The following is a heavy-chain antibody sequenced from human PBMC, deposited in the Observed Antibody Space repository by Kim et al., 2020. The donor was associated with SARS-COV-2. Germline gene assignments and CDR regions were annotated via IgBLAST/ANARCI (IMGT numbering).Heavy chain of an antibody. V-gene: IGHV4-39*07. J-gene: IGHJ3*02. D-gene: IGHD3-22*01. CDR1: GGSISSSSYY. Sequence: SETLSLTCTVSGGSISSSSYYWGWIRQPPGKGLEWIGSIYYSGSTYYNPSLKSRVTISVDTSKNQFSLKLSSVTAADTAVYYCARDLYYYDSSGIWGQGTMVTVSS. CDR2: IYYSGST. CDR3: ARDLYYYDSSGI.